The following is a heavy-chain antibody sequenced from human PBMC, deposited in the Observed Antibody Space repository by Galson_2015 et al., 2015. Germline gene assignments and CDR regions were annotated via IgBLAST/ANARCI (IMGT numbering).Heavy chain of an antibody. Sequence: SLRLSCAASGFTFSNYRMSWVRQAPGKGPEWISYITSRSNTIYYSDSVKGRFTISRDNAKNSLYLEMKSLRDEDTALYYCARDLGYCSGTSCYSVGAFDIWGQGTMVTVSS. CDR2: ITSRSNTI. J-gene: IGHJ3*02. D-gene: IGHD2-15*01. CDR1: GFTFSNYR. V-gene: IGHV3-48*02. CDR3: ARDLGYCSGTSCYSVGAFDI.